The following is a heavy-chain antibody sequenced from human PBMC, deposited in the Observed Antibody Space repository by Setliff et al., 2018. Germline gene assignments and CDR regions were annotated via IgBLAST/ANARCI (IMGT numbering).Heavy chain of an antibody. CDR1: GYRFTTYW. D-gene: IGHD6-25*01. J-gene: IGHJ3*02. V-gene: IGHV5-51*01. Sequence: GESLKISCKGSGYRFTTYWIGWVRQMPGKGLEWTGIVFSGDSDTRYSPSFQGQVTMSADKSINTAYLQWSSLKASDTAMYYCARLGAPASHDAFDIWGQGTMVTVSS. CDR2: VFSGDSDT. CDR3: ARLGAPASHDAFDI.